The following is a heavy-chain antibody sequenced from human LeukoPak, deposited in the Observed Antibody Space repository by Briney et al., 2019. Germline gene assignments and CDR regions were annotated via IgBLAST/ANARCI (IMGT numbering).Heavy chain of an antibody. CDR2: IYTSGST. Sequence: SETLSLTCTVSGGSISSYYWSWIRQPAGKGLEWIGRIYTSGSTNYNPSLKSRVTMSVDTSKNQFSLKLSSVTAADTAVYYCARVESEGYGSGSYYFDYWGQGTLVTVSS. J-gene: IGHJ4*02. D-gene: IGHD3-10*01. CDR1: GGSISSYY. V-gene: IGHV4-4*07. CDR3: ARVESEGYGSGSYYFDY.